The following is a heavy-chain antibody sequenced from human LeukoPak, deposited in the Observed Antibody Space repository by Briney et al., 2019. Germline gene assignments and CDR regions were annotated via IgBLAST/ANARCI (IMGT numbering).Heavy chain of an antibody. Sequence: PGGSLRLSCAASGFTFSNCGMHWVRQAPGKGLQWLALTSDDGSAKYYADSVKGRFTISRDNSQNTLYLQMNSLRADETAIYYCARAPGGFHGDYSPIAYWGQGTLVTVSS. J-gene: IGHJ4*02. CDR1: GFTFSNCG. V-gene: IGHV3-30*19. CDR3: ARAPGGFHGDYSPIAY. D-gene: IGHD4-17*01. CDR2: TSDDGSAK.